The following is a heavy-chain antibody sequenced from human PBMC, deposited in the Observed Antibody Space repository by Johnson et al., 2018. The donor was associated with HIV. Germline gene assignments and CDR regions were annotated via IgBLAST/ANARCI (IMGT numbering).Heavy chain of an antibody. Sequence: QVQVVESGGGVVQPGRSLRLSCAASGFTFSSYAMHWVRQAPGKGLEWVAVISYDGSNKYYADSVKGRFTISRDNSKNTLYLQMNSLRAEDTAVYYCTTVTKFPYSSGWDYDAFDIWGQGTMVTVSS. V-gene: IGHV3-30-3*01. CDR3: TTVTKFPYSSGWDYDAFDI. J-gene: IGHJ3*02. CDR1: GFTFSSYA. CDR2: ISYDGSNK. D-gene: IGHD6-19*01.